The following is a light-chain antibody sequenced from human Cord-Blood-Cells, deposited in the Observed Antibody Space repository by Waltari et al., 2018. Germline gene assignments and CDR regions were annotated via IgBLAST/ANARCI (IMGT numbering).Light chain of an antibody. V-gene: IGKV3-15*01. J-gene: IGKJ2*03. CDR2: GAS. CDR1: QSVSSN. CDR3: QQYNNWPPGS. Sequence: IVMPQSPATLSVSPGERATLSCRASQSVSSNLAWYQQNPGQAPRLLIYGASTRATGIPARFSGSGSGTEFTLTISSLQSEDFAVYYCQQYNNWPPGSFGQGTKLEIK.